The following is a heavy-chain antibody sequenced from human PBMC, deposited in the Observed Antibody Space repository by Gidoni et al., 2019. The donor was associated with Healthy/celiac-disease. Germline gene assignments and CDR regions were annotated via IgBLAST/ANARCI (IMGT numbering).Heavy chain of an antibody. D-gene: IGHD4-17*01. Sequence: QVQLQQWGAGLLKPSETLSLTCAACGGSFSGYSWSWIRQPPGKGLEWIGEINHSGSTNYNPSLKSRVTISVDTSKNQFSLKLSSVTAADTAVYYCARGAGYGGNPEGFDYWGQGTLVTVSS. CDR2: INHSGST. CDR1: GGSFSGYS. CDR3: ARGAGYGGNPEGFDY. V-gene: IGHV4-34*01. J-gene: IGHJ4*02.